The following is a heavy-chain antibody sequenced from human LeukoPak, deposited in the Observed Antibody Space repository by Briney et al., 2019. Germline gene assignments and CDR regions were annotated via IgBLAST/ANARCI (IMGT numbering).Heavy chain of an antibody. CDR3: ARSHHNYGVDV. V-gene: IGHV4-39*01. CDR1: GGSISSGSYY. D-gene: IGHD5-24*01. Sequence: SETLSLNCTVSGGSISSGSYYWGWIRQPPGKGLEWIGSMYYSGSYSGSTYYNPSLKSRATISVDTSKNQLSLNLSSVTAADTAVYYCARSHHNYGVDVWGQGTLVTVSS. CDR2: MYYSGSYSGST. J-gene: IGHJ4*02.